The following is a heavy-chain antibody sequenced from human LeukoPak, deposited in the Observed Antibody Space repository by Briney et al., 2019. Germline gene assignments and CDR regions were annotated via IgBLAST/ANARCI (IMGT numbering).Heavy chain of an antibody. V-gene: IGHV4-4*07. CDR2: IYTRGST. J-gene: IGHJ3*02. D-gene: IGHD2-15*01. Sequence: SEILSLTCTVSGGSINNYYWSWIRQPAGKGLEWIGRIYTRGSTNYNPSLKSRVTMSVDTSRNQFSLKLSSVTAADTAVYYCARGRYCSADICSGGDAFDIWGQGTMVSVSS. CDR1: GGSINNYY. CDR3: ARGRYCSADICSGGDAFDI.